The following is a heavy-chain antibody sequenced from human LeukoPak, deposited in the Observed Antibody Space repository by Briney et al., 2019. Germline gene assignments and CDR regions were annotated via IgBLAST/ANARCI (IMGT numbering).Heavy chain of an antibody. Sequence: SVKVSCKASGGTFSSYAISWVRQAPGQGLEWMGRIIPILGIANYAQKFQGRVTITADKSTSTAYMELSSLRSEDTAVYYCARGHGYFDLDAFDIWGQGTMVTVSS. CDR3: ARGHGYFDLDAFDI. V-gene: IGHV1-69*04. J-gene: IGHJ3*02. CDR2: IIPILGIA. D-gene: IGHD3-9*01. CDR1: GGTFSSYA.